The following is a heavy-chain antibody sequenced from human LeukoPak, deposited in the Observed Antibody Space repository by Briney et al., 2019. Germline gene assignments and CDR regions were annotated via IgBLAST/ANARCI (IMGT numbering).Heavy chain of an antibody. CDR2: INSDGSST. D-gene: IGHD2/OR15-2a*01. V-gene: IGHV3-74*01. CDR3: AGTSSHYYYGMDV. J-gene: IGHJ6*02. CDR1: GFTFSSYW. Sequence: GGSLRLSCAASGFTFSSYWMHWVRQAPGKGLVWVSRINSDGSSTSYADSVKGRFTISRDNAKNTLYLQMNSPRAEDTAVYYCAGTSSHYYYGMDVWGQGTTVTVSS.